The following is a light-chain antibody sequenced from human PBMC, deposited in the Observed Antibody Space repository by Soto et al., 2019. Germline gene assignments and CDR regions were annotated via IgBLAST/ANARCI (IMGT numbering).Light chain of an antibody. Sequence: EIVMTQSPATLSVSPGERATLSCRASQSISNNLAWYQQKPGQAPRLRIYGASTRATGIPARFSGSGSGTEFTLTISSLQSEDFAVYSCQHYNDRPLTFGGGTKVDIK. V-gene: IGKV3-15*01. CDR2: GAS. CDR1: QSISNN. CDR3: QHYNDRPLT. J-gene: IGKJ4*01.